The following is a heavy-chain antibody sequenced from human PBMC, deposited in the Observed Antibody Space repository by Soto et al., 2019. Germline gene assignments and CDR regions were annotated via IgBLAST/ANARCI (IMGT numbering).Heavy chain of an antibody. D-gene: IGHD5-18*01. CDR2: MNPNSGNT. Sequence: QVQLVQSGAEVKKPGASVKVSCKASGYTFTSYDINWVRQATGQGLEWMGWMNPNSGNTGYAQKFQGRVTMTRNTSISTAYMELSSLRSQDTGVYYCARSRRGYSYGYYYYGMDVWGQGTTVTVSS. CDR3: ARSRRGYSYGYYYYGMDV. CDR1: GYTFTSYD. J-gene: IGHJ6*02. V-gene: IGHV1-8*01.